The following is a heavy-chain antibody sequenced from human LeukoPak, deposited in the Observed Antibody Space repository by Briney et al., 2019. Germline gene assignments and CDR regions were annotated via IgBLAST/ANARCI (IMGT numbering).Heavy chain of an antibody. Sequence: GASVKVSCKASGYTFTSYGISWVRQAPGQGLEWMGWISAYNGNTNYAQKLQGRVTMTTDTSTSTAYMELRSLRSDDTAVYYCARDPTTVARVLVPNPLDYWGQGTLVTVSS. CDR3: ARDPTTVARVLVPNPLDY. J-gene: IGHJ4*02. CDR2: ISAYNGNT. D-gene: IGHD4-23*01. V-gene: IGHV1-18*01. CDR1: GYTFTSYG.